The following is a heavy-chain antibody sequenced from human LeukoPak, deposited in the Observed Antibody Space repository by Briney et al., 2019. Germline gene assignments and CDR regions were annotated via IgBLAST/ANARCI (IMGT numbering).Heavy chain of an antibody. CDR2: ISGSGGST. D-gene: IGHD3-10*01. Sequence: PGGSLRLSCAASGFTFSSYAMSWVRQAPGKGLEWVSAISGSGGSTYYADSVKGRFTISRDNSKNTLYLQMNSLRAEDTAVYYCARDSEFGDLYGYWGQGTLVTVSS. CDR1: GFTFSSYA. CDR3: ARDSEFGDLYGY. J-gene: IGHJ4*02. V-gene: IGHV3-23*01.